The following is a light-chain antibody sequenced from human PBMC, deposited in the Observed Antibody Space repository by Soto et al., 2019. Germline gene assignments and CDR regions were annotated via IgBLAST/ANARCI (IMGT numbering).Light chain of an antibody. Sequence: QSALTQPASVSGSPGQSITISCTGTSSDVGGYNYVSWYQQHPGKAPKLMIYEVSNRPSGVCNRVSGSKSGNTASLTISGLQAEDEADYYCSSYTSSSTYVFGTGTKLTVL. J-gene: IGLJ1*01. CDR2: EVS. CDR3: SSYTSSSTYV. CDR1: SSDVGGYNY. V-gene: IGLV2-14*01.